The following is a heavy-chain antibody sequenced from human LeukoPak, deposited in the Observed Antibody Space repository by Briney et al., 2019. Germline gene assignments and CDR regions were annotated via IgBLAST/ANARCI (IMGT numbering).Heavy chain of an antibody. J-gene: IGHJ4*02. V-gene: IGHV3-7*01. Sequence: GGSLRLSCAASGFTFKNYWMTWVRQAPGKGLEWVANIEEYGSQIYYVDSVKGRFTISRDNAKNSVYLQMNSLRDEDTAVYYCARVGRVPTPRCCDYWGQGTLVTVSS. CDR1: GFTFKNYW. CDR2: IEEYGSQI. D-gene: IGHD2-8*01. CDR3: ARVGRVPTPRCCDY.